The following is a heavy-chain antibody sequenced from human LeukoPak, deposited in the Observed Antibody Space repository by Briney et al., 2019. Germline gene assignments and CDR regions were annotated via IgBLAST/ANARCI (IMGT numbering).Heavy chain of an antibody. V-gene: IGHV3-64D*09. Sequence: SGGSVRLSCSASGFPFSSYAMHWVRQAPGKGLEYVSAVSDSGGSTYYADSVKGRFTISRDNSKNTLYLQMSSLRAEDTAVYFCVRGYSFGPYGMDVWGHGTTVTVSS. J-gene: IGHJ6*02. D-gene: IGHD2-15*01. CDR1: GFPFSSYA. CDR2: VSDSGGST. CDR3: VRGYSFGPYGMDV.